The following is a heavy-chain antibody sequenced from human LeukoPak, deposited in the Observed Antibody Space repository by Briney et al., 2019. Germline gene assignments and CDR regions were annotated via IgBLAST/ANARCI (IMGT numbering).Heavy chain of an antibody. V-gene: IGHV4-59*08. Sequence: SETLSLTCTVSGGSISSYYWSWIRQPPGKGLEWIGYIYYSGSTNYNPSLKSRVTISVDTSKNQFSLKLSSVTAADTAVYYCARHVYPSRVPAVEEVFDYWGQGTLVTVSS. J-gene: IGHJ4*02. D-gene: IGHD2-2*01. CDR3: ARHVYPSRVPAVEEVFDY. CDR2: IYYSGST. CDR1: GGSISSYY.